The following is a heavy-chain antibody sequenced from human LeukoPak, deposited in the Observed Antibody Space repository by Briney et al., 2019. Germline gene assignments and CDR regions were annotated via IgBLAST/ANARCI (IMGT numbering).Heavy chain of an antibody. CDR3: ARALRAYYFDD. V-gene: IGHV3-48*01. Sequence: PGGSLRLSCAASGFTCSSNSMNWVRQAPGKGREGGSYISSGSSTIYFAHSVKGRFTISRDNAKNSLFLQMNSLRAEDTAVYYCARALRAYYFDDWGQGTLVTVSS. CDR2: ISSGSSTI. J-gene: IGHJ4*02. CDR1: GFTCSSNS.